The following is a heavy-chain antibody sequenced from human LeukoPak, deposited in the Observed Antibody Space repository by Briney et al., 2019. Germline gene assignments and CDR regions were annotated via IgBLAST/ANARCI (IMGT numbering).Heavy chain of an antibody. CDR1: GYTFTCNN. V-gene: IGHV1-2*02. CDR2: IDPNIGDT. Sequence: SVKVSCKASGYTFTCNNIDWQRLAPGQGLELIGLIDPNIGDTDYSQNFQSRLTLTTDRTISTSYMVLSRLTTDDTALYYSARSRPKFDPWGQGTLVTVSS. CDR3: ARSRPKFDP. J-gene: IGHJ5*02.